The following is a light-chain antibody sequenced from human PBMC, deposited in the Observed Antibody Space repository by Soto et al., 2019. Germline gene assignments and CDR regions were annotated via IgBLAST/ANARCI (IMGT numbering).Light chain of an antibody. Sequence: EIVMTQSPATLSVSPGERATLFCRASRSVSSNLAWYQQKPGQAPRLLIYGASTRATGIPARFSGSGSGTEFTLTISSLQSEDFAVYYCQQYNNWPRTFGQGTKLEIK. CDR3: QQYNNWPRT. CDR2: GAS. CDR1: RSVSSN. J-gene: IGKJ2*01. V-gene: IGKV3-15*01.